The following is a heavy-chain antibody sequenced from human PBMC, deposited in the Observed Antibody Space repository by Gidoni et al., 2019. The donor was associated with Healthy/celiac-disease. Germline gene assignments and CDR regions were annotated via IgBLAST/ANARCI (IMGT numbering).Heavy chain of an antibody. D-gene: IGHD1-1*01. CDR2: IYYSGST. Sequence: QLQLQESGPGLVKPSETLSLTCTVSGGSISSRSYYWGWTRQPPGKGVEWNGSIYYSGSTYYTPSLKSRVTISVDTSKNQFSLKRSSVTAADTAVYYCARTILDNWNDAAFDIWGQGTMVTVSS. V-gene: IGHV4-39*01. J-gene: IGHJ3*02. CDR1: GGSISSRSYY. CDR3: ARTILDNWNDAAFDI.